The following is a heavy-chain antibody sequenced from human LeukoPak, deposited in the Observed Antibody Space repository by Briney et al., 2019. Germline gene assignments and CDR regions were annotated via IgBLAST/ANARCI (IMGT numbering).Heavy chain of an antibody. V-gene: IGHV1-2*02. CDR1: GYTFTDYY. CDR2: ISPNNGGT. D-gene: IGHD3-10*01. J-gene: IGHJ4*02. Sequence: ASVKVSCKASGYTFTDYYMHWVRQAPGQGLEWVGWISPNNGGTNYAQKFQGRVTMTRDTSIGTAYMELSRLRSDDTAVYYCAGGIASYSSSYFDYWGQGALVTVSS. CDR3: AGGIASYSSSYFDY.